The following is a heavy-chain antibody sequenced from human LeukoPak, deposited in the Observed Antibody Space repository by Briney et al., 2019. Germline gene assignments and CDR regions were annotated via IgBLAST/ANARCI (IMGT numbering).Heavy chain of an antibody. CDR3: ARADEVLLWFGDLDY. CDR2: INPNSGGT. V-gene: IGHV1-2*02. J-gene: IGHJ4*02. Sequence: ASVKVSCKASGYTFTGYYMHWVRQAPGQGLEWMGWINPNSGGTNYAQKFQGRVTMTRDTSISTAYMELSRLRSDDTAVYYCARADEVLLWFGDLDYWGQGTLVTVSS. CDR1: GYTFTGYY. D-gene: IGHD3-10*01.